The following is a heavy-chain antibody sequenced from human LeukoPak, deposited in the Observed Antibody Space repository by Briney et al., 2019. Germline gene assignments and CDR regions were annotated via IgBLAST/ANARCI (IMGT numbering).Heavy chain of an antibody. CDR2: IYSGGST. D-gene: IGHD1-26*01. Sequence: PGGSLRLSCAASGFTVSSNYMSWVRQAPGKGLEWVSVIYSGGSTYYADSVKGRFTISRDNSKNTLYLQMNSLRAEDTAVYYCTTDQWELGYFDYWGQGTLVTVSS. J-gene: IGHJ4*02. CDR3: TTDQWELGYFDY. V-gene: IGHV3-66*01. CDR1: GFTVSSNY.